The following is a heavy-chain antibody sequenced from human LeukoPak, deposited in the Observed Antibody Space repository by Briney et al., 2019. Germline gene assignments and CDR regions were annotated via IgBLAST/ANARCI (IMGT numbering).Heavy chain of an antibody. V-gene: IGHV4-59*01. CDR2: ISYSGST. Sequence: SETLSLTCTVSGDSISSYYWTWIRQPPGKGPEWIGHISYSGSTNYNPSLKSRVTISVDTSKSQFSLKLSSVTAADTAVYYCARALAPYGDYAFDYWGQGTLVTVSS. CDR1: GDSISSYY. CDR3: ARALAPYGDYAFDY. D-gene: IGHD4-17*01. J-gene: IGHJ4*02.